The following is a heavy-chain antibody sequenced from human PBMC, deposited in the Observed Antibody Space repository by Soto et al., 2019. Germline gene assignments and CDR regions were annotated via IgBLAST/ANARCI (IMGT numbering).Heavy chain of an antibody. CDR1: GGSISNSSSY. D-gene: IGHD3-10*01. Sequence: SVPQSVTCSVAGGSISNSSSYWGRIRKPPGKGLEWIGSIYYIGNTYYNPSLKSRVAISVDSSKNRFSLNLNSVTTADTAVYFFGGQDYGGKGYHLGTRGQGT. CDR2: IYYIGNT. V-gene: IGHV4-39*02. J-gene: IGHJ6*02. CDR3: GGQDYGGKGYHLGT.